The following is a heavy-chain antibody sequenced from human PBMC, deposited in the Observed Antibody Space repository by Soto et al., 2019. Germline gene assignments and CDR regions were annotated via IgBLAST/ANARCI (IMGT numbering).Heavy chain of an antibody. D-gene: IGHD3-22*01. CDR2: IYHTGNA. CDR3: ARDFFDSSDYTTNWFDP. V-gene: IGHV4-39*01. J-gene: IGHJ5*02. Sequence: PSETRCLTCSVSGCSISNSRFYGAWIRQPPGEGLEWIGSIYHTGNAYYNPSLKSRVTISVDTSKNQFSLKLTSVTAADAALYYCARDFFDSSDYTTNWFDPWGQGTLVTVSS. CDR1: GCSISNSRFY.